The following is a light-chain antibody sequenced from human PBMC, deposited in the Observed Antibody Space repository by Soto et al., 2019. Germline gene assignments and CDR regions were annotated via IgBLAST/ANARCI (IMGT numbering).Light chain of an antibody. CDR3: QQSSNWPRVT. CDR1: QSVSSY. CDR2: DAS. Sequence: EIVLTQSPATLSLSPGEIATLSWRASQSVSSYLAWYQQKPGQAPRLLIYDASNRATGIPARFSGSGSGTDFTLTISSLEPEDFAVYYCQQSSNWPRVTFGQGTRLEIK. V-gene: IGKV3-11*01. J-gene: IGKJ5*01.